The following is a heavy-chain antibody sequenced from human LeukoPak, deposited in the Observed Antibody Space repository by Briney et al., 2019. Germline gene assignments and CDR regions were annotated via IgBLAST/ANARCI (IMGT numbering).Heavy chain of an antibody. CDR1: GFTFSSYA. D-gene: IGHD4-23*01. CDR2: ISGSGGST. J-gene: IGHJ4*02. V-gene: IGHV3-23*01. Sequence: GGSLRLSCAASGFTFSSYAMSWVRQAPGKGLEWVSAISGSGGSTYYADSVKGRFTISRDNSKDTLYLQMNSLRAEDTAVYYCASPPGPYYGGNSGFGYWGQGTLVTVSS. CDR3: ASPPGPYYGGNSGFGY.